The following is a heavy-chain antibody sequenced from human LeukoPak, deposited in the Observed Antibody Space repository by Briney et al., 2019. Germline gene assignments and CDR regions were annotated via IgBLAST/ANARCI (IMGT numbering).Heavy chain of an antibody. CDR3: AKTFITMIVVVIPTAFDY. D-gene: IGHD3-22*01. CDR2: INGSGGST. CDR1: GFTLSSYA. J-gene: IGHJ4*02. V-gene: IGHV3-23*01. Sequence: GALRLSCAASGFTLSSYAMSWGRQAPGEGVEGGSAINGSGGSTYYADSVKGRFTISRDNSKNTLYLQMNSLRAEDTAVYYCAKTFITMIVVVIPTAFDYWGQGTLVTVSS.